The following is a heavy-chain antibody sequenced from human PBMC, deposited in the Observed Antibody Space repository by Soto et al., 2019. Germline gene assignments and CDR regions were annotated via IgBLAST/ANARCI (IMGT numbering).Heavy chain of an antibody. Sequence: PSXTLSLTGTASGASITTYYWACIRQPPGKGLEYIGHVYYTGSADYSPSLKSRVTMSVDTSKNQFSLKLNSVTAADTALYYCARHENGGTYPLDYWGQGTLVTVSS. CDR3: ARHENGGTYPLDY. D-gene: IGHD1-26*01. V-gene: IGHV4-59*08. CDR2: VYYTGSA. J-gene: IGHJ4*02. CDR1: GASITTYY.